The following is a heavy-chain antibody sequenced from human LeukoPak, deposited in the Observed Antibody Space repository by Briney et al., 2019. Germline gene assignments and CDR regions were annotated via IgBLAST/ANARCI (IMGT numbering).Heavy chain of an antibody. D-gene: IGHD5-24*01. CDR3: VRDKVDNAYTGSLFDY. J-gene: IGHJ4*02. CDR1: GFAFRSYW. CDR2: IKPDGSEK. V-gene: IGHV3-7*01. Sequence: GGSLRLSCGCSGFAFRSYWMSGVGQAAGKGLEGVAFIKPDGSEKHYVESVKGRFTISRDNAKNSVYLQMNSLRAEDTAVYYCVRDKVDNAYTGSLFDYWGQGTLVTVSS.